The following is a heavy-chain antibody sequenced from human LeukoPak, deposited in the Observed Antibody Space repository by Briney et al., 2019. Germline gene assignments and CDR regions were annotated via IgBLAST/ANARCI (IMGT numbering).Heavy chain of an antibody. J-gene: IGHJ5*02. CDR2: IIPIFGTA. CDR1: GGTFSSYA. V-gene: IGHV1-69*13. CDR3: ARGHTVTTLGWFNP. D-gene: IGHD4-17*01. Sequence: SVKVSCKTSGGTFSSYAISWVRQAPGQGLEWMGGIIPIFGTANYAQKFQGRVTITADESTSTAYMELSSLRSEDTAVYYCARGHTVTTLGWFNPWGQGTLVTVSS.